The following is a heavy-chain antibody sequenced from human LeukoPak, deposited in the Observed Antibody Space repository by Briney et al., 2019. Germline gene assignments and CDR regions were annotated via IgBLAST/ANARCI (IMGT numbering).Heavy chain of an antibody. CDR1: GYSFTSYW. Sequence: GESLKISCKGSGYSFTSYWIGWVRQMPGKGLEWMGIIYPGDSDTRYSPSFQGQATISADKSISTAYLQWSSLKASGTAMYYCARQSPGRTVEHYGMDVWGQGTTVTVSS. D-gene: IGHD4-23*01. CDR3: ARQSPGRTVEHYGMDV. CDR2: IYPGDSDT. J-gene: IGHJ6*02. V-gene: IGHV5-51*01.